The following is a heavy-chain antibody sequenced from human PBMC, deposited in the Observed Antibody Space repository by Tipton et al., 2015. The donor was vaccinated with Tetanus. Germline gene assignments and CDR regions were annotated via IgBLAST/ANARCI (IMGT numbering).Heavy chain of an antibody. D-gene: IGHD1-7*01. V-gene: IGHV4-59*01. J-gene: IGHJ4*02. CDR3: ARDLGTSGFH. CDR1: GGSMSTYY. Sequence: LRLSCTVSGGSMSTYYWSWIRQPPGKGLEWIGYVYYTGSTDYNPSLKSRVTISVDTSKSQFSLRLTSVTAADTAVYYCARDLGTSGFHWGQGTLVTVSS. CDR2: VYYTGST.